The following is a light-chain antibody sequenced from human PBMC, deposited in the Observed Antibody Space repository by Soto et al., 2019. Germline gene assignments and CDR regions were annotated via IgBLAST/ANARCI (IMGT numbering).Light chain of an antibody. CDR3: QQYNKWPP. V-gene: IGKV1-5*03. CDR2: KAS. CDR1: QTISSW. Sequence: DIQMTQSPSTLSVSFGDGVAITCRASQTISSWLAWYQQKPGKAPKLLIYKASTLKSGVPSRFSGSGSGTEFTLTISSLKSEDFAVYYCQQYNKWPPFGQGTKVDTK. J-gene: IGKJ1*01.